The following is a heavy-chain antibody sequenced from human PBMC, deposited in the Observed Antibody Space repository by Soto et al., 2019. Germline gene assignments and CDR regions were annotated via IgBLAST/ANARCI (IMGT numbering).Heavy chain of an antibody. V-gene: IGHV1-69*04. Sequence: SVKVSCKASGGTFSSYTISWVRQAPGQGLEWMGRIIPILGIANYAQKFQGRVTITADKSTSTAYMELSSLRSEDTAVYYCAREYTYGSNIFDCWGQGALVTVSS. D-gene: IGHD4-17*01. CDR2: IIPILGIA. CDR3: AREYTYGSNIFDC. J-gene: IGHJ4*02. CDR1: GGTFSSYT.